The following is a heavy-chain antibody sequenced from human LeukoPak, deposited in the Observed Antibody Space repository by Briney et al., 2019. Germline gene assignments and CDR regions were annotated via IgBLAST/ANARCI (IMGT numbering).Heavy chain of an antibody. D-gene: IGHD6-13*01. CDR1: GFTFSSYA. J-gene: IGHJ4*02. V-gene: IGHV3-23*01. CDR2: ISSSGDRT. Sequence: PGGSLRLSCAASGFTFSSYAMNWVRQAPGKGLEWVSSISSSGDRTYYADSVNGRFTISRDNSKNTLYLQMNSLGAEDTAIYYCAKGGPYSSSWGGKFDHWGQGTLDTVSS. CDR3: AKGGPYSSSWGGKFDH.